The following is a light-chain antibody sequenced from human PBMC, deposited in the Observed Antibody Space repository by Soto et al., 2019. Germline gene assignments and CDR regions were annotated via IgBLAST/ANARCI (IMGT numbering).Light chain of an antibody. CDR2: SVS. J-gene: IGLJ1*01. CDR3: SSSTSSSTYV. CDR1: SSDIGAYAS. V-gene: IGLV2-14*03. Sequence: QSALTQPASVSRSPGQSITISCTGTSSDIGAYASVSWYQQHPDKAPKLIIYSVSHRSSGVSDRFSGSKSGNTASLTISGLHTEDEADYYCSSSTSSSTYVFGTGTKLTVL.